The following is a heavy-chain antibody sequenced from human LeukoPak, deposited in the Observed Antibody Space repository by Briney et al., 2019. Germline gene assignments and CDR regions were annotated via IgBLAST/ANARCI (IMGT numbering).Heavy chain of an antibody. J-gene: IGHJ5*02. CDR3: AREELRSSSWYEVDNWFDP. CDR2: INTNTGNP. CDR1: GYTFTSYA. V-gene: IGHV7-4-1*02. D-gene: IGHD6-13*01. Sequence: ASVKVSCKASGYTFTSYAMNWVRQAPGQGLEWMGWINTNTGNPTYAQGFTGRFVFSLDTSVSTAYLQISSLKAEDTAVYYCAREELRSSSWYEVDNWFDPWGQGTLVTVSS.